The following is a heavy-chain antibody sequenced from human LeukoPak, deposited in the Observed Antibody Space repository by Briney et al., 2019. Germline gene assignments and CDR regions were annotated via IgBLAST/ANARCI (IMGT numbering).Heavy chain of an antibody. V-gene: IGHV4-30-4*08. CDR1: GGSISSYY. Sequence: SETLSLTCTVSGGSISSYYWSWIRQPPGKGLEWIGYIYYSGSTYYNPSLKSRVTISVDTPKNQFSLKLSSVTAADTAVYYCARDKRVVPATYYYYYMDVWGKGTTVTVSS. D-gene: IGHD2-2*01. CDR3: ARDKRVVPATYYYYYMDV. CDR2: IYYSGST. J-gene: IGHJ6*03.